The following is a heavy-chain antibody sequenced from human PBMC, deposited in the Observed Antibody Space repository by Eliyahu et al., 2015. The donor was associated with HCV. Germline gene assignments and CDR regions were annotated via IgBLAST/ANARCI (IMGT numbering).Heavy chain of an antibody. D-gene: IGHD2-21*01. CDR2: IRSKAYGGTT. CDR3: TRGNIVVVIATYGY. Sequence: EVQLVESGGGLVQPGRSLRLSCTASGFTFGXYAMSWFRQAPGKGLGWVGFIRSKAYGGTTEYAASVKGRFTISRDDSKSIAYLQMNSLKTEDTAVYYCTRGNIVVVIATYGYWGQGTLVTVSS. CDR1: GFTFGXYA. V-gene: IGHV3-49*03. J-gene: IGHJ4*02.